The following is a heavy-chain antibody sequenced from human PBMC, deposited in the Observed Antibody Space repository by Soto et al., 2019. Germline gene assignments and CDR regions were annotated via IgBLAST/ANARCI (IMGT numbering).Heavy chain of an antibody. Sequence: ASVKVSCKVAGHSLRESSIHWVRQGPGEGLEWRGGIDHEPGHNNYPQKFQGRPTLTQDTSTYSAYMELSNLKSDDTAVYYCATESSSRELLLRTNFDSWGRVTLFPVSS. V-gene: IGHV1-24*01. CDR3: ATESSSRELLLRTNFDS. J-gene: IGHJ4*02. CDR1: GHSLRESS. D-gene: IGHD2-15*01. CDR2: IDHEPGHN.